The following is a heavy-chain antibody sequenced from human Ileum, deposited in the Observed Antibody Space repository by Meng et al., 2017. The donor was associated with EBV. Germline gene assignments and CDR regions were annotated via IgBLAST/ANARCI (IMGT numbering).Heavy chain of an antibody. CDR2: IFYRGNT. CDR1: GDSMNSSNYY. V-gene: IGHV4-39*07. D-gene: IGHD4-17*01. J-gene: IGHJ4*02. CDR3: VSAYDYGDYEAFAY. Sequence: QVQVQESGTGPVNPSEXMSLPRSVSGDSMNSSNYYWAWIRQSPGKAPQCIGTIFYRGNTFYNPSLKTRLTISVDPSKNEFSLNLKSVTAADTAVYYCVSAYDYGDYEAFAYWGLGSLVTVSS.